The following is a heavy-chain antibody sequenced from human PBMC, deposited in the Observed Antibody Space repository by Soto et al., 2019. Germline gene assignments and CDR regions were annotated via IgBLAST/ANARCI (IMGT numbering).Heavy chain of an antibody. V-gene: IGHV3-30-3*01. CDR2: ISYDGSNK. CDR1: GFTFSSYA. J-gene: IGHJ3*02. CDR3: AGKMATNAFDI. D-gene: IGHD5-12*01. Sequence: GGSLRLSCAASGFTFSSYAMHWVRQAPGKGLEWVAVISYDGSNKYYADSVKGRFTISRDNSKNTLYLQMNSLRAEDTAVYYCAGKMATNAFDIWGQGTMVTVSS.